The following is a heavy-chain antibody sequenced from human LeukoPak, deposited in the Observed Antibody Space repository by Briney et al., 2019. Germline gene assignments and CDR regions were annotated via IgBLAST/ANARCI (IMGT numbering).Heavy chain of an antibody. V-gene: IGHV3-23*05. D-gene: IGHD4-11*01. CDR1: GFTFSDFA. Sequence: GGSLRLSCVASGFTFSDFAMNWVRQAPGKGLEWVSAFKTKYHQVYYAESVRGRFTISTDNSRNTVFLQMNSLRADDTALYYCARSVPDYTRFDYWGQGALVTVSS. J-gene: IGHJ4*02. CDR2: FKTKYHQV. CDR3: ARSVPDYTRFDY.